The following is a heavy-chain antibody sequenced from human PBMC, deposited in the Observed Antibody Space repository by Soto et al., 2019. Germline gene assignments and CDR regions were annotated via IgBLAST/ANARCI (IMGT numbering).Heavy chain of an antibody. CDR3: ARSIAVAGLDY. D-gene: IGHD6-19*01. CDR2: ISNDGSKR. J-gene: IGHJ4*02. Sequence: SLRLSCATSGFSFSTYAIHWVRQAPGKGLDWVAVISNDGSKRYYAQSVKGRFTISRENSNNTVDLQMNSLRAEDTALYYCARSIAVAGLDYWGPVALVTVSS. CDR1: GFSFSTYA. V-gene: IGHV3-30-3*01.